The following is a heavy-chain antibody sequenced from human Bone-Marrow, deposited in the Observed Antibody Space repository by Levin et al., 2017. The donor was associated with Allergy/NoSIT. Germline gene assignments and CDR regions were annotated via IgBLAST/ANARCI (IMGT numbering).Heavy chain of an antibody. D-gene: IGHD6-13*01. CDR1: GFTFSSYW. V-gene: IGHV3-74*01. CDR3: ARGKVRAAAGQNYYYYYGMDV. Sequence: PGGSLRLSCAASGFTFSSYWMHWVRQAPGKGLVWVSRINNDGSSTSYADSVKGRFTISRDNAKNTLYLQMNSLRAEDTAVYYCARGKVRAAAGQNYYYYYGMDVWGQGTTVTVSS. J-gene: IGHJ6*02. CDR2: INNDGSST.